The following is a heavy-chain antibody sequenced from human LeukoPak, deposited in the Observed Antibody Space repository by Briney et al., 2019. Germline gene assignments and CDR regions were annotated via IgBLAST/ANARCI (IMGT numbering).Heavy chain of an antibody. CDR2: IYGGRNNT. J-gene: IGHJ4*02. CDR1: GFTVSNNY. Sequence: GGSPRLSCSVSGFTVSNNYMSWVRQAPGKGLEWVSVIYGGRNNTHYADSVKGRFTISRDNSKNTVYLQMNSLTAEDTAAYYCAREFRQTYNSGWSLDYWGQATLVTVSS. V-gene: IGHV3-53*01. CDR3: AREFRQTYNSGWSLDY. D-gene: IGHD6-19*01.